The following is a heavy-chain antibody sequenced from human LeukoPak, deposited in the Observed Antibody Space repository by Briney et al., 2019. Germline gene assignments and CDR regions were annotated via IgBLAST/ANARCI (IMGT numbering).Heavy chain of an antibody. CDR3: ARDLYASGSYGAFDI. J-gene: IGHJ3*02. D-gene: IGHD3-10*01. CDR2: IGTSGSNI. V-gene: IGHV3-11*01. CDR1: GFTFSDYY. Sequence: GGSLRLSCAASGFTFSDYYMNWIRQAPRKGLEWVSYIGTSGSNIYYADSVKGRFTISRDNAKNSLYLQMDSLRAEDTAVYYCARDLYASGSYGAFDIWGQGTMVTVSS.